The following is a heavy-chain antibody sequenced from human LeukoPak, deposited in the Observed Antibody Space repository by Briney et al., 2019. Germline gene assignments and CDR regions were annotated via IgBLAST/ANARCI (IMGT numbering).Heavy chain of an antibody. Sequence: GASVKVSCKAPGYTFTSYGISWVRQAPGQGLEWMGWISAYNGNTNYAQKLQGRVTMTTDTSTSTAYMELRSLRSDDTAVYYCARDAVWYYDFWSGYHTFDYWGQGTLVTVSS. V-gene: IGHV1-18*01. J-gene: IGHJ4*02. CDR3: ARDAVWYYDFWSGYHTFDY. CDR1: GYTFTSYG. CDR2: ISAYNGNT. D-gene: IGHD3-3*01.